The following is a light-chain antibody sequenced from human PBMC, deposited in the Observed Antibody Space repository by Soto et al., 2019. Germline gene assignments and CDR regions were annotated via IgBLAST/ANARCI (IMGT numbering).Light chain of an antibody. J-gene: IGLJ1*01. CDR2: DVS. CDR3: SSYTSSPTYV. V-gene: IGLV2-14*03. CDR1: SSDVGGYNY. Sequence: QSALTQPASVSGSPGQSITISCTGTSSDVGGYNYVSWYQHHPGKAPKLMIYDVSNRPSGVSNRFSASKSGNTASLTISGLQADDEADYYCSSYTSSPTYVFGTGTKLTVL.